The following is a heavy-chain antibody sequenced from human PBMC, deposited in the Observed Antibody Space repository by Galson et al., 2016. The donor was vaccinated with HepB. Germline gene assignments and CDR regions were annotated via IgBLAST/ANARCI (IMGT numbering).Heavy chain of an antibody. V-gene: IGHV4-59*01. J-gene: IGHJ4*02. CDR2: IYYSGST. D-gene: IGHD2-15*01. Sequence: ETLSLTCTVPGGSINNYYWSWIRQPPGKGLEWIGYIYYSGSTNYNPSLKRRVTMSVDTSKNQFSLKLSSVTAADTAVYYCARFPSYCGGVSGSYDVDDYWGQGTLVTGSS. CDR1: GGSINNYY. CDR3: ARFPSYCGGVSGSYDVDDY.